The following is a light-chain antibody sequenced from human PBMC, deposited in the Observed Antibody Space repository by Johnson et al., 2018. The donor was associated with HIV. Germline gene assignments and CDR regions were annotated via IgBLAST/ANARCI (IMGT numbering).Light chain of an antibody. CDR1: SSNIGNNY. J-gene: IGLJ1*01. CDR3: ATWDSSLRWV. V-gene: IGLV1-51*02. CDR2: ENN. Sequence: QSVLTQPPSVSAAPGQMVTISCSGSSSNIGNNYVSWYQQLPGTAPKLLIYENNKRPSGIPDRFSGSKSGTSATLGITGLQTGDEADYYCATWDSSLRWVFGTGTKVTVL.